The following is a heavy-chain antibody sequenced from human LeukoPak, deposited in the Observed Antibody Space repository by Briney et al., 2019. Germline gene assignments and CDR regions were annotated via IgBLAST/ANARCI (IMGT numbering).Heavy chain of an antibody. V-gene: IGHV3-11*06. J-gene: IGHJ4*02. D-gene: IGHD6-19*01. CDR2: ISSSSSYT. Sequence: GGSLRLSCAASGFTFRDYYMSWIRQAPGKGLEGVSYISSSSSYTNYADSVKGRFTISRDNAKNSLYLQMNSLRAEDTAVYYCARGGIEVAGTKSYWGQGTLVTVSS. CDR1: GFTFRDYY. CDR3: ARGGIEVAGTKSY.